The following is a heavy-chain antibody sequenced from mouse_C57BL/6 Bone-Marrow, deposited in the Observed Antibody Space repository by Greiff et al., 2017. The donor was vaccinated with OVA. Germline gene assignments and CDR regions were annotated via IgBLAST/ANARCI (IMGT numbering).Heavy chain of an antibody. Sequence: EVQLQESGPVLVKPGASVKMSCKASGYTFTDYYMNWVKQSHGKSLEWIGVINPYNGGTSYNQKFKGKATLTVDKSSSTAYMELNSLTSEDSAVYYCARSSAQATDDWGQGTTLTVSS. D-gene: IGHD3-2*02. J-gene: IGHJ2*01. CDR2: INPYNGGT. CDR3: ARSSAQATDD. V-gene: IGHV1-19*01. CDR1: GYTFTDYY.